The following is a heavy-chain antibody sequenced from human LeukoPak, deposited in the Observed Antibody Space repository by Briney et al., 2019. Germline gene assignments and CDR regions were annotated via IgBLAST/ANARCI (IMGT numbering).Heavy chain of an antibody. CDR1: GYTFTGYY. J-gene: IGHJ5*02. Sequence: ASVTVSCTASGYTFTGYYMHWVRQAPGQGLEWMGWINPNSGGTNYAQKFQGRVTMTRDTSISTAYMELSRLRSDDTAVYYCARAIGYCSSTSCRYNWFDPWGQGTLVTVSS. D-gene: IGHD2-2*01. CDR2: INPNSGGT. V-gene: IGHV1-2*02. CDR3: ARAIGYCSSTSCRYNWFDP.